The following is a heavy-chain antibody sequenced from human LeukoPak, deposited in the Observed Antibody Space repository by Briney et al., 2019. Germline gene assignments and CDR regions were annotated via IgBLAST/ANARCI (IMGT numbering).Heavy chain of an antibody. CDR1: GFTFDDYA. Sequence: PGGSLRLSCAASGFTFDDYAMHWVRHAPGKGLEWVSGISWNSGSIGYADSVKGRFTISRDNAKNSLYLQMNSLRAEDTALYYCAKWGSYSSGWAYYFDYWGQGTLVTVSS. V-gene: IGHV3-9*01. CDR2: ISWNSGSI. CDR3: AKWGSYSSGWAYYFDY. J-gene: IGHJ4*02. D-gene: IGHD6-19*01.